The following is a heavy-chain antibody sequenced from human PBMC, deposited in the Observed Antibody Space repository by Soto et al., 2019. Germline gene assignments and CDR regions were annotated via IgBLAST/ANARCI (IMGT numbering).Heavy chain of an antibody. CDR1: GSTFSSYI. J-gene: IGHJ6*03. D-gene: IGHD5-18*01. CDR2: ISSGSSTI. Sequence: PGGSLRLSCAASGSTFSSYIMNWVRQAPGKGLEWVSYISSGSSTIYYADSVKGRFTISRDNAKNSLYLQMNSLRAEDTAVYYCARDYLLDTAMGILLPGYMDVWGKGTTVTVSS. CDR3: ARDYLLDTAMGILLPGYMDV. V-gene: IGHV3-48*01.